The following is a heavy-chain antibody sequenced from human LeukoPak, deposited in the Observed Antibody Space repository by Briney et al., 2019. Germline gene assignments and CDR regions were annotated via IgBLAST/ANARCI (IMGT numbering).Heavy chain of an antibody. CDR2: ISSSSSYI. J-gene: IGHJ6*02. V-gene: IGHV3-21*01. CDR1: GFTFSGYS. D-gene: IGHD3-3*01. Sequence: GGSLRLSCAASGFTFSGYSINWVRQAPGKGLEWVSSISSSSSYIYYADSVKGRFTISRDNAKNSLYLQMNSLRAEDTAVYYCARDRFALMDVWGQGTTVTVSS. CDR3: ARDRFALMDV.